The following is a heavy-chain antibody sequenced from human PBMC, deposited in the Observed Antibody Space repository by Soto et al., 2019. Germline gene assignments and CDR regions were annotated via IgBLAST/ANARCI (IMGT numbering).Heavy chain of an antibody. CDR1: GYSFTSYW. Sequence: EVQLVQSGAEVKKPGESLQISCKASGYSFTSYWIGWVRQMPGQGLEWMGIIYPGDSDTRYSPSFQGQVTISADKSINTAYLQWRSLKASNTAMYYCATYPWGYYFDRKPPDAFDIWGQGTMVTVSS. J-gene: IGHJ3*02. CDR3: ATYPWGYYFDRKPPDAFDI. D-gene: IGHD3-22*01. V-gene: IGHV5-51*01. CDR2: IYPGDSDT.